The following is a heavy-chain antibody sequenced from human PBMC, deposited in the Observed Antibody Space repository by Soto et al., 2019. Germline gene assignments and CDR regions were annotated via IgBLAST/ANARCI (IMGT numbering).Heavy chain of an antibody. CDR3: ARFTDTIFGVVITHEAAFDI. D-gene: IGHD3-3*01. V-gene: IGHV5-51*03. CDR1: GYSFTSYW. CDR2: IYPGDSDT. Sequence: EVQLVQSGAEVKKPGESLKISCKGSGYSFTSYWIGWVRQMPGKGLEWMGIIYPGDSDTRYSPSFQGQVTISADKSISPAYLQWSSLKASDTAMYYCARFTDTIFGVVITHEAAFDIWGQGTMVTVSS. J-gene: IGHJ3*02.